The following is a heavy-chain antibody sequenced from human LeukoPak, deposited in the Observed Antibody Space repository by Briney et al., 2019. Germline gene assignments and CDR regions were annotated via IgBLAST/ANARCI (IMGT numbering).Heavy chain of an antibody. Sequence: PSETLSLTCTVSGGSISSSSYYWGWIRQPPGKGLEWIGRIYTSGSTNYNPSLKSRVTISVDTSKNQFSLKLSSVTAADTAVYYCAREPYCTNGVCYMGYMDVWGKGTTVTVSS. V-gene: IGHV4-39*07. J-gene: IGHJ6*03. CDR2: IYTSGST. CDR1: GGSISSSSYY. CDR3: AREPYCTNGVCYMGYMDV. D-gene: IGHD2-8*01.